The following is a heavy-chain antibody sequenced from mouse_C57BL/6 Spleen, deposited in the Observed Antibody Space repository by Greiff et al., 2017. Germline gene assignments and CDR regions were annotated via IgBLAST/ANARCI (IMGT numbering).Heavy chain of an antibody. CDR3: ARRYFDY. Sequence: QVQLQQPGAELVKPGASVKLSCKASGYTFTSYWMQWVKQRPGQGLEWIGEIDPSDSYTNYNQKFKGKATLTVDTSSSTAYMQLSSLTSEDSAVYDCARRYFDYWGQGTTLTVSS. J-gene: IGHJ2*01. CDR1: GYTFTSYW. V-gene: IGHV1-50*01. CDR2: IDPSDSYT.